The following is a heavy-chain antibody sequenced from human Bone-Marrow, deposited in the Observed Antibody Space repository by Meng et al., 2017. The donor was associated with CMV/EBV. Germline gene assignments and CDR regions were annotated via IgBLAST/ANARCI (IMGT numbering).Heavy chain of an antibody. Sequence: GESLKISCAASGFTFSSYEMNWVRQAPGKGLEWVSYISSSGSTIYYADSVKGRFTISRDNAKNSLYLQMNSLRAEDTAVYYCARSSRVVYVYDYYVMDVWGQGTTVTVSS. J-gene: IGHJ6*02. CDR2: ISSSGSTI. D-gene: IGHD2-8*02. V-gene: IGHV3-48*03. CDR1: GFTFSSYE. CDR3: ARSSRVVYVYDYYVMDV.